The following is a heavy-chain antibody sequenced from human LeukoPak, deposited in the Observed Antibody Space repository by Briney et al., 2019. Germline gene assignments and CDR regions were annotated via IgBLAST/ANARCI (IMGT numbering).Heavy chain of an antibody. Sequence: PSETLSLTCTVSGGSISSSSYYWGWIRQPPGKGLEWIGSIYYSGSTYYNPSLKSRVTISVDTSKNQFSLKLSSVTAADTAVYYCARARGYDILTARLDVWGQGTTVTVSS. CDR3: ARARGYDILTARLDV. D-gene: IGHD3-9*01. CDR1: GGSISSSSYY. V-gene: IGHV4-39*07. CDR2: IYYSGST. J-gene: IGHJ6*02.